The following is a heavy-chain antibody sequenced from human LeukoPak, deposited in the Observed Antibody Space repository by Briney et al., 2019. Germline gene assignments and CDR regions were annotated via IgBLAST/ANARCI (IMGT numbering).Heavy chain of an antibody. Sequence: GGSLRLSCAASGFTFSSYAMSWVRQAPGKGLEWVSAISGSGGSTYYADSVKGRFTISRDNSKNTLYLQMNSLRAEDTAAYYCAKAQQQLVINFGFDYWGQGTLVTVSS. D-gene: IGHD6-13*01. CDR1: GFTFSSYA. V-gene: IGHV3-23*01. CDR3: AKAQQQLVINFGFDY. J-gene: IGHJ4*02. CDR2: ISGSGGST.